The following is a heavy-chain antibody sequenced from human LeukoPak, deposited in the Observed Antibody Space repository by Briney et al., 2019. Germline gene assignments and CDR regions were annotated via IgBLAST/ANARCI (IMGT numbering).Heavy chain of an antibody. CDR2: ITPIFGTA. CDR1: GGTFSSYA. CDR3: ARALRIAARPEYYYYMDV. D-gene: IGHD6-6*01. Sequence: SVKVSCKASGGTFSSYAISWVRQAPGQGLEWMGGITPIFGTANYAQKFQGRVTITTDESTSTAYMELSSLRSEDTAVYYCARALRIAARPEYYYYMDVWGKGTTVTVSS. J-gene: IGHJ6*03. V-gene: IGHV1-69*05.